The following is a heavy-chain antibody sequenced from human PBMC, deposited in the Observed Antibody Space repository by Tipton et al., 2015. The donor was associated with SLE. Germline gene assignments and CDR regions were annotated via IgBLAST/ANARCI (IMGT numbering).Heavy chain of an antibody. V-gene: IGHV3-30*02. CDR2: IGSDGIDRSSK. J-gene: IGHJ6*02. Sequence: SLRLSCAASGFNFSIHGMHWVRQAPGKGLEWVASIGSDGIDRSSKYYADYVKGRFTISRDNSKNTVYLQMNSLRVEDSAVYHCAKDMSYFFYYGMDVWGQGTTVTVSS. CDR1: GFNFSIHG. CDR3: AKDMSYFFYYGMDV. D-gene: IGHD3-10*02.